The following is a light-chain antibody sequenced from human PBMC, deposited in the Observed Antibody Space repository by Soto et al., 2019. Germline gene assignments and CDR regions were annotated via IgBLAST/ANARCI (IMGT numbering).Light chain of an antibody. CDR3: QQYSSSPS. CDR1: QIVSTN. CDR2: GAS. Sequence: KLSLATLSLSTGERATLSCRASQIVSTNLAWYQQKPGQVPSLLIYGASTRASGIPARFSGSGSGTEFTLTIGSLQSEDFAVYYCQQYSSSPSFGQGTRLET. V-gene: IGKV3-15*01. J-gene: IGKJ5*01.